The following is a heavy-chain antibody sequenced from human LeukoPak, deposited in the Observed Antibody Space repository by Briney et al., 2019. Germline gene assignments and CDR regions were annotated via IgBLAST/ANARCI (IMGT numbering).Heavy chain of an antibody. CDR1: GGSISSGTYY. CDR2: IYHSGST. Sequence: SETLSLTCTVSGGSISSGTYYWGWIRQPPGKGLEWIGSIYHSGSTYYNPSLKSRVTISIDTSKNQFSLKLSSMTAADTAVYYCARQWGRLGFDYWGQGTLVTVSS. D-gene: IGHD6-19*01. V-gene: IGHV4-39*01. J-gene: IGHJ4*02. CDR3: ARQWGRLGFDY.